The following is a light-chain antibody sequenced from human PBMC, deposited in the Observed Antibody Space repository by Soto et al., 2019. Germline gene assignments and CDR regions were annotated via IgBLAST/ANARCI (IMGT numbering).Light chain of an antibody. Sequence: DIQMTQSPSTLSASVGDTVTVTCRASQSVSGWLAWYQQKPGKVPKLLIYDASNLGSGVPSRFSGSGSGTDFTLTISGLQPDDFTTYYCQQYTSYSRAFGQGTKVDI. J-gene: IGKJ1*01. CDR2: DAS. CDR3: QQYTSYSRA. V-gene: IGKV1-5*01. CDR1: QSVSGW.